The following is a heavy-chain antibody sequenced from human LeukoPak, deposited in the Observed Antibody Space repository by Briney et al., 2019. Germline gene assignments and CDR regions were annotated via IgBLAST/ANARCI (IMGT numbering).Heavy chain of an antibody. CDR1: GDSISRSGDY. CDR3: AGGRGSKTVVGV. D-gene: IGHD6-19*01. Sequence: SETLSLTCTVSGDSISRSGDYWGWIRQPPGKGLEWIGSFYYSGRSTNNPSLKSRATMSTDPSKNQFSLKLSSAIAADTAVSYWAGGRGSKTVVGVWGQGTLVTVSS. J-gene: IGHJ4*02. CDR2: FYYSGRS. V-gene: IGHV4-39*01.